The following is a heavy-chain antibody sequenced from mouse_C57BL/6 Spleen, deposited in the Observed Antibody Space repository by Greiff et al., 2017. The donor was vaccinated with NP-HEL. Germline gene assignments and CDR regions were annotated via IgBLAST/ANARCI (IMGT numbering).Heavy chain of an antibody. V-gene: IGHV1-61*01. J-gene: IGHJ4*01. Sequence: QVQLQQPGAELVRPGSSVKLSCKASGYTFTSYWMDWVKQRPGQGLEWIGNIYPSDSETHYNQKFKDKATLTVDKSSSTAYMQLSSLTSEDSAVYYCARGSNYPYYYAMDYWGQGTSVTVSS. CDR1: GYTFTSYW. D-gene: IGHD2-5*01. CDR2: IYPSDSET. CDR3: ARGSNYPYYYAMDY.